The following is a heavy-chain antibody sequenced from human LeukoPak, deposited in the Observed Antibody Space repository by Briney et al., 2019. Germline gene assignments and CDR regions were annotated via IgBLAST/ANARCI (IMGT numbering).Heavy chain of an antibody. CDR3: ARGRGSGLYDAFDI. V-gene: IGHV3-33*01. CDR1: GFTFSSHG. J-gene: IGHJ3*02. Sequence: PGGSLRLSCAASGFTFSSHGMHWVRQAPGKGLEWVAVIWYDGSNKFYADSVRGRFTISRDNSKNTLYVQMNSLRAEDTAVYYCARGRGSGLYDAFDIWGQGTMVTVSS. CDR2: IWYDGSNK. D-gene: IGHD6-19*01.